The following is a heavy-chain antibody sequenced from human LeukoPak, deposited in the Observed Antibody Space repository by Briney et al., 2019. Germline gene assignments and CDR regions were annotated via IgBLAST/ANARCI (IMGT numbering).Heavy chain of an antibody. D-gene: IGHD2-21*02. CDR1: AFTFDDYA. J-gene: IGHJ6*02. V-gene: IGHV3-9*01. Sequence: PGRSLRLSCAASAFTFDDYAMHWVRHAPGKGLEWVSGISRNSGAIGYADSVKGRFTISRDNAKNSLFLQMNSLQDEDTALYFCAKGISVTDYYYGMDVWGQGTTVTVSS. CDR2: ISRNSGAI. CDR3: AKGISVTDYYYGMDV.